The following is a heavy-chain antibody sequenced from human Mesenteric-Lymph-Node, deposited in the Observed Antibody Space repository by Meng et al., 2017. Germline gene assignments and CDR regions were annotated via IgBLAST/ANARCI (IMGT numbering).Heavy chain of an antibody. V-gene: IGHV1-2*06. CDR2: INPNSGGT. D-gene: IGHD2-8*01. Sequence: VQLVQSGAEVKKPGATVKISCKVSGYTFTDYYMHWVQQAPGQGLEWMGRINPNSGGTNYAQKFQGRVTMTRDTSISTAYMELSGLISDDTAVYYCGKEWAEIALTAWGQGTLVTVSS. CDR3: GKEWAEIALTA. J-gene: IGHJ5*02. CDR1: GYTFTDYY.